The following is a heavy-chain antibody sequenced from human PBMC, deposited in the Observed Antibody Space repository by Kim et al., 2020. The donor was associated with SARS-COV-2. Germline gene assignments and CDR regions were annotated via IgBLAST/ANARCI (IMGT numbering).Heavy chain of an antibody. D-gene: IGHD3-10*01. CDR2: ISYDGSNK. J-gene: IGHJ4*02. Sequence: GGSLRLSCAASGFTFSSYAMHWVRQAPGKGLEWVAVISYDGSNKYYADSVKGRFTISRDNSKNTLYLQMNSLRAEDTAVYYCARDYGSGGFGYWGQGTLVTVSS. V-gene: IGHV3-30*04. CDR3: ARDYGSGGFGY. CDR1: GFTFSSYA.